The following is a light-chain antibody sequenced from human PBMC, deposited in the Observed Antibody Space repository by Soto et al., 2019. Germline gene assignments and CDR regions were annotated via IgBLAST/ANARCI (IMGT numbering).Light chain of an antibody. CDR1: QSVSSSY. V-gene: IGKV3-20*01. J-gene: IGKJ1*01. CDR2: DAS. Sequence: EIVLTQSPGTLSLSPGERATLSCRASQSVSSSYLAWYQQKPGQAPRLLIYDASSRASGIPDRFSGSASGTDFTLTISRLEPGDFAVYYCHQYGSSTRTFGQGTKVEIK. CDR3: HQYGSSTRT.